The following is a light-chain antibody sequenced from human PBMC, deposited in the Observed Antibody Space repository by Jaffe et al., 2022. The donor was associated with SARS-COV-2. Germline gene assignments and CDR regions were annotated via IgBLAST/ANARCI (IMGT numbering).Light chain of an antibody. CDR1: QSVSSN. J-gene: IGKJ1*01. CDR3: QQYNMWPRA. Sequence: EIVLTQSPGTLSLSPGERVTLSCRASQSVSSNLAWYQQKPGQAPRLLIYGASTRATGIPARFSGSGAGTEFTLTISSLQSEDFAVYYCQQYNMWPRAFGQGTQVEIK. CDR2: GAS. V-gene: IGKV3-15*01.